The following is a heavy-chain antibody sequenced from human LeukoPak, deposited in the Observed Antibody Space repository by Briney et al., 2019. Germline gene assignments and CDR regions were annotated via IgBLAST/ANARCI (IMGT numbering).Heavy chain of an antibody. CDR2: IWYDGSNK. CDR1: GFTFSSYG. CDR3: ARGEIDIVVVPAATNNFDY. J-gene: IGHJ4*02. V-gene: IGHV3-33*01. Sequence: GRSLRLSCAASGFTFSSYGMHWVRQAPGKGLEWVAVIWYDGSNKYYADSVEGRFTISRDNSKNTLYLRMNSLRAEDTAVYYCARGEIDIVVVPAATNNFDYWGQGTLVTVSS. D-gene: IGHD2-2*01.